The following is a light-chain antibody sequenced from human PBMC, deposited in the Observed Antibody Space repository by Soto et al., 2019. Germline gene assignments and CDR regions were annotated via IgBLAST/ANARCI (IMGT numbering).Light chain of an antibody. CDR1: SSDVGGYNY. V-gene: IGLV2-8*01. Sequence: QSALTQPPSASGSPRQSVTISCTGTSSDVGGYNYVSWYQQHPGKAPKLMIYEVSKRPSGVPDRFSGSKSGNTASLTVSGLQAEDEADYYCSSYAGSNNLFGGGTKLTVL. J-gene: IGLJ2*01. CDR3: SSYAGSNNL. CDR2: EVS.